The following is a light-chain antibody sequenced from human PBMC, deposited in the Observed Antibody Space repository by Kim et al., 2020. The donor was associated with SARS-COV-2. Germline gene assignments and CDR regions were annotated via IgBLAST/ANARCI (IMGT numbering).Light chain of an antibody. V-gene: IGKV3-15*01. CDR1: QSVSSN. J-gene: IGKJ2*01. CDR3: QQYNNWPYT. Sequence: EIVMTQSPATLSVSPGERATLSCRASQSVSSNLAWYQLKPGQAPRLLIYGASTRATGIPARFSGSGSGTEFTLTISSLQSEDFAVYYCQQYNNWPYTCGQGTKLEI. CDR2: GAS.